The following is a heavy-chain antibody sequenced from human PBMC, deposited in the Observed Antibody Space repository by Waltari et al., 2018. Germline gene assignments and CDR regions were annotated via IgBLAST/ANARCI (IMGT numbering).Heavy chain of an antibody. J-gene: IGHJ4*02. Sequence: QVQLQESGPGLVKPSETLLLTCSISDSSIITDYFWGWIRQPPGKGLGWIGSIYHTGTVYYNPSLRSRVAISVDTSRNQFSLRLTSVTAADTAVYYCARVTTVRLFDYWGQGMLVTVSS. V-gene: IGHV4-38-2*02. CDR3: ARVTTVRLFDY. CDR1: DSSIITDYF. D-gene: IGHD4-4*01. CDR2: IYHTGTV.